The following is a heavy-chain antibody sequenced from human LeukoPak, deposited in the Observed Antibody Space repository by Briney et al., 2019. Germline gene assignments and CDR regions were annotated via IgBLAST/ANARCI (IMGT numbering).Heavy chain of an antibody. CDR1: GDSVNSATFY. D-gene: IGHD3/OR15-3a*01. V-gene: IGHV4-61*01. Sequence: SETVSLTCTGSGDSVNSATFYWAWIRQSPGKGLELIGYTYNRGNTYYNPSLNSRVTISVDTSKNQFSLKLRSVTAADSAVYYCARDFWAATGAFEIWGQGASVTVSS. J-gene: IGHJ3*02. CDR2: TYNRGNT. CDR3: ARDFWAATGAFEI.